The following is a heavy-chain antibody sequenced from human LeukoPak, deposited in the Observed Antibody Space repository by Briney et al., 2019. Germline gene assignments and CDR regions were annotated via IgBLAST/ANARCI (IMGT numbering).Heavy chain of an antibody. CDR1: GFTFDDYG. D-gene: IGHD3-22*01. V-gene: IGHV3-20*04. Sequence: GGSLGLXCAASGFTFDDYGMSWVRRAPGKELEWVSGINWNGDSTNYADSVKGRFTISRDNAKNSLYLQVNSLRAEDTALYYCARGFYYDSGATWRAFNIWGQGTMVTVFS. CDR2: INWNGDST. J-gene: IGHJ3*02. CDR3: ARGFYYDSGATWRAFNI.